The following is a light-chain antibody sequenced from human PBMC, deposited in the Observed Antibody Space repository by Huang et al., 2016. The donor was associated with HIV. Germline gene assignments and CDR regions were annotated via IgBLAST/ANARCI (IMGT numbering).Light chain of an antibody. CDR2: AAS. CDR1: QGISSY. CDR3: QQLNSYPWT. V-gene: IGKV1-9*01. J-gene: IGKJ1*01. Sequence: IHLTQSPSSLSASVGDRVTITCRASQGISSYLAWYQQKSGKAPKLLIYAASTLQSGVPSRFSGSGSATDFTLTISSLQAEDFATYYCQQLNSYPWTFGQGTKVEVK.